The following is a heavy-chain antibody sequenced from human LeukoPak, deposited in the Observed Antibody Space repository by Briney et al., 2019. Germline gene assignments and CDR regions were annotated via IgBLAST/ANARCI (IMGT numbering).Heavy chain of an antibody. D-gene: IGHD2-21*01. CDR1: GYTVTSYG. CDR2: ISAYNGNT. Sequence: ASVKVSCKASGYTVTSYGISWVRQAPGQGLEWMGWISAYNGNTKYAQKLQGRVTMTTDTSTSTAYMELRSLRSDDTAVYYCARSVVGLRNDAFDIWGQGTMVTVSS. CDR3: ARSVVGLRNDAFDI. J-gene: IGHJ3*02. V-gene: IGHV1-18*01.